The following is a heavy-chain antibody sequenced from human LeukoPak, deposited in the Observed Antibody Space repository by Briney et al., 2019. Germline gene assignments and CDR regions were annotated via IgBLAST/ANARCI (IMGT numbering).Heavy chain of an antibody. CDR3: AKNLLGSESFSWYFDL. D-gene: IGHD1-26*01. Sequence: PGGSLRLSCAASDFTFSRYSMNWFRQAPGKGLEWVSSITDSGSGTCYADSVKGRFTMSRDNSKNTLYLQMNSLRAEDTAVYYCAKNLLGSESFSWYFDLWGRGTLVTVSS. V-gene: IGHV3-23*01. CDR1: DFTFSRYS. CDR2: ITDSGSGT. J-gene: IGHJ2*01.